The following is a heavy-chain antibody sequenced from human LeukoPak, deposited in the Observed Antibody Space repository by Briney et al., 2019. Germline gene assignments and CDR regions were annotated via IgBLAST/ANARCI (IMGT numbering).Heavy chain of an antibody. CDR2: IYYSGST. V-gene: IGHV4-30-4*08. CDR1: GGSVSSGTYY. CDR3: ARGAMVAATRSYYYGMDV. D-gene: IGHD2-15*01. Sequence: SETLSLTCTVSGGSVSSGTYYWSWIRQPPGKGLEGIAYIYYSGSTYYNPSLKSRVTISVDTSKNQFSLKLSSVTAADTAVYFCARGAMVAATRSYYYGMDVWGQGTTVTVSS. J-gene: IGHJ6*02.